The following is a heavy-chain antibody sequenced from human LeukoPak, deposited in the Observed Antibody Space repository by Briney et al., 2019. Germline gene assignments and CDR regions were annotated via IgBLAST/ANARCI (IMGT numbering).Heavy chain of an antibody. Sequence: SETLSLTCTVSGGSISSSSYYWGWIRQPPGKGLEWIGSIYYSGSTYYNPSLKSRVTISVDTSKNQFSLKLSSVTAADTAVYYCARAHKNWFDPWGQGTLVTVSS. CDR2: IYYSGST. V-gene: IGHV4-39*01. J-gene: IGHJ5*02. CDR1: GGSISSSSYY. CDR3: ARAHKNWFDP.